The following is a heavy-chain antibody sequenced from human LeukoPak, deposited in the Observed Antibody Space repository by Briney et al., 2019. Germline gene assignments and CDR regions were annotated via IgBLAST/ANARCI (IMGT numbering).Heavy chain of an antibody. Sequence: GSLRLSCAASGFTFSSYGMHWVRQAPGKGLEWVAFIRYDGSNKYYADSVKGRFTISRDNSKNTLYLQMNSLRAEDTAVYYCASDIVVVPAADDYWGQGTLVTVSS. J-gene: IGHJ4*02. CDR3: ASDIVVVPAADDY. V-gene: IGHV3-30*02. CDR1: GFTFSSYG. CDR2: IRYDGSNK. D-gene: IGHD2-2*01.